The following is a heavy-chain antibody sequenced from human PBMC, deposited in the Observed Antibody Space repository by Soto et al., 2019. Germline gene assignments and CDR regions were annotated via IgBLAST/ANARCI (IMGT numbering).Heavy chain of an antibody. CDR1: GFSFSAYA. D-gene: IGHD2-8*01. CDR2: LVGNGGDR. Sequence: GGSLRLSCSASGFSFSAYAMNWVRQAPGKGLQWVSGLVGNGGDRNYADSVRGRFTVSRDNSKNTLYLQMNNLRDEDTAVYYCAKDFIANNGVWEAFDMWGRGTEVTVSS. CDR3: AKDFIANNGVWEAFDM. V-gene: IGHV3-23*01. J-gene: IGHJ3*02.